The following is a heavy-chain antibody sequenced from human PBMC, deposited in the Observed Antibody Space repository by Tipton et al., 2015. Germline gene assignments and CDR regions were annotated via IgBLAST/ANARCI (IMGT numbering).Heavy chain of an antibody. CDR2: IYSGGST. V-gene: IGHV3-53*01. CDR1: GFTVSSKY. CDR3: VRLVGVGSYYFDY. Sequence: SLRLSCAASGFTVSSKYMSWVRQAPGKGLEWVSIIYSGGSTYYPDSVKGRFTISRDNSKNTVYLQMNSLRAEDTAVYYCVRLVGVGSYYFDYWGQGTLVTVSS. D-gene: IGHD2-15*01. J-gene: IGHJ4*02.